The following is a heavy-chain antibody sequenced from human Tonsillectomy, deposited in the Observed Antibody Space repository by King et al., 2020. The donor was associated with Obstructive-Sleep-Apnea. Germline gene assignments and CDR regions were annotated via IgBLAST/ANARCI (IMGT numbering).Heavy chain of an antibody. D-gene: IGHD5-24*01. CDR2: INHSGST. Sequence: VQLQQWGAGLLKPSETLSLPCAVYGGSFSGYYWSWIRQPPGKGLEWIGEINHSGSTNYNPSLKSRVTISVDTSKNQFSLKLSSVTAADTAVYYCARGGYGGGYNPVLYGYWGQGTLVTVSS. J-gene: IGHJ4*02. CDR1: GGSFSGYY. CDR3: ARGGYGGGYNPVLYGY. V-gene: IGHV4-34*01.